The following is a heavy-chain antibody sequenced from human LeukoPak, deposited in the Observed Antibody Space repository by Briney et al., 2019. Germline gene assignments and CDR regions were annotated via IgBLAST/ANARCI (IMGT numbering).Heavy chain of an antibody. CDR1: GYSFTSYW. J-gene: IGHJ4*02. CDR2: IYPGDSDT. D-gene: IGHD2-2*01. CDR3: ARRFCSSTSCYLTPFDY. V-gene: IGHV5-51*01. Sequence: GESLKISCKGSGYSFTSYWIGWVRQMPGKGLEWMGIIYPGDSDTRYSPSFQGQVTISADKSISTAYLQWSSLKASATAMYYCARRFCSSTSCYLTPFDYWGQGTLVTVSS.